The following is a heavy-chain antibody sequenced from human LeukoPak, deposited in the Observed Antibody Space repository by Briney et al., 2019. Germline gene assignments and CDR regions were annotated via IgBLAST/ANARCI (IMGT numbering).Heavy chain of an antibody. CDR1: GFTFNTYA. CDR3: AREGSSGGPGYFDY. V-gene: IGHV3-7*01. D-gene: IGHD6-19*01. J-gene: IGHJ4*02. CDR2: IKPVGSEK. Sequence: PGGSMRLSCEASGFTFNTYAMSWVRQAPGKGRGWVANIKPVGSEKNYVDTVKGRFTISSDNGKNSLNLQMNSLRAEDTAVYYCAREGSSGGPGYFDYWGQGTLVTVSS.